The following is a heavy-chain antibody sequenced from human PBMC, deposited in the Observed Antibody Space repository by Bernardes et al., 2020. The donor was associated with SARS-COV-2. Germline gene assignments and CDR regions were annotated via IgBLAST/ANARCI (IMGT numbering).Heavy chain of an antibody. J-gene: IGHJ5*02. CDR1: GFPFSAYT. CDR2: IRSSGSLI. CDR3: VREVS. Sequence: GGSLRLSCAASGFPFSAYTINWVRQGRGKGLEWVSSIRSSGSLIYYADSVKGRFTISRDNAKNSVYLQMNSLRVEDTAVYYCVREVSWGQGTLVTVSS. V-gene: IGHV3-21*01.